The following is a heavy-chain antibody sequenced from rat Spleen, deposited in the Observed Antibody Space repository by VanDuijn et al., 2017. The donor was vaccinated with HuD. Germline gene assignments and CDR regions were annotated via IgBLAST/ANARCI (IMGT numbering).Heavy chain of an antibody. CDR3: TREETLYWYFDF. CDR2: ISPSGGST. V-gene: IGHV5-27*01. D-gene: IGHD3-4*01. J-gene: IGHJ1*01. CDR1: GFTFSNYD. Sequence: EVQLVESGGGLVQPGRSLKLSCAASGFTFSNYDMAWVRQAPTKGLEWVASISPSGGSTYYRDSVKGRFIISRDNAESTLYLQMNSLRSEDTATYYCTREETLYWYFDFWGPGTMVTVSS.